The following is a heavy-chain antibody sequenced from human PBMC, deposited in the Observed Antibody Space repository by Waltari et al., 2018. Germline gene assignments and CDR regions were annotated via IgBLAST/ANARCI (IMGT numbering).Heavy chain of an antibody. V-gene: IGHV3-7*01. Sequence: EVHLVESGGGLVQPGGSLRLSCAASGFTFTDYWVSWVRQAPGKGPEWVANIHKDGSEKNYVDYVKGRFTISRDNAKDSVYLQMNSLRADETAMYYCVRDHWGPDCWGQGTLVTVSS. J-gene: IGHJ4*02. CDR2: IHKDGSEK. CDR3: VRDHWGPDC. D-gene: IGHD7-27*01. CDR1: GFTFTDYW.